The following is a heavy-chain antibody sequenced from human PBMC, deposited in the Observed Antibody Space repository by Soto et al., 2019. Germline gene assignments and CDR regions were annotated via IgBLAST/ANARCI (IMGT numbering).Heavy chain of an antibody. CDR2: IGTAGDT. CDR1: GFTFSSYD. Sequence: GSLRLSCAASGFTFSSYDMHWVRQATGKGLEWVSAIGTAGDTYYPGSVKGRFTISRDNSKNTLYLQMNSLRAEDTAVYYCAKRSSSSTFDYWGQGTLVTVSS. J-gene: IGHJ4*02. V-gene: IGHV3-13*04. CDR3: AKRSSSSTFDY. D-gene: IGHD6-6*01.